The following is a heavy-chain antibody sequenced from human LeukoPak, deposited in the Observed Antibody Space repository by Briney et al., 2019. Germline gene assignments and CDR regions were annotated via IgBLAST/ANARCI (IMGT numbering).Heavy chain of an antibody. V-gene: IGHV4-39*07. CDR3: ARDIGYCSSTNCSYYYYYGMDV. CDR2: IYYSGST. CDR1: GGSISSSSYY. J-gene: IGHJ6*02. D-gene: IGHD2-2*01. Sequence: NPSETLSLTCTVSGGSISSSSYYWGWIRQPPGKGLEWIGSIYYSGSTNYNPSLKSRVTISVDTSKNQFSLKLSSVTAADTAVYYCARDIGYCSSTNCSYYYYYGMDVWGQGTTVTVSS.